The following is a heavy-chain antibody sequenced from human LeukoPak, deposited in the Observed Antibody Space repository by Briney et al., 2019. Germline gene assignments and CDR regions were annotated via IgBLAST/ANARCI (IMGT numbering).Heavy chain of an antibody. V-gene: IGHV4-59*08. Sequence: PSETLSLTCTVPGGSVSGYYWSWIRRPPGRGLEWIGYIFYSGTTLYSPSLKSRVTMSVDTSENQFSLKLSSVTAADTAVYYCARHDVVPVIRRGFDFWGQGILVTVSS. CDR2: IFYSGTT. D-gene: IGHD2-21*02. CDR1: GGSVSGYY. J-gene: IGHJ4*02. CDR3: ARHDVVPVIRRGFDF.